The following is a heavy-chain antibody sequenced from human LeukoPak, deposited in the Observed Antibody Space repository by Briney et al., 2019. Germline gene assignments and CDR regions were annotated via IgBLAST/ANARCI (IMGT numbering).Heavy chain of an antibody. Sequence: GGSLRLSCAASGFAFSSYAMHWVRQAPGKGLEWVAVISYDGSNKYYADSVKGRFTISRDNSKNTLYLQMNSLRAEDTAVYYCASNRVGARYYFDYWGQGTLVTVSS. CDR2: ISYDGSNK. CDR1: GFAFSSYA. V-gene: IGHV3-30*04. D-gene: IGHD1-26*01. J-gene: IGHJ4*02. CDR3: ASNRVGARYYFDY.